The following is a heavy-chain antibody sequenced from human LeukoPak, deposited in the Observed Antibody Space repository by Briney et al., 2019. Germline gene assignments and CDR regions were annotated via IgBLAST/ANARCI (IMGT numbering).Heavy chain of an antibody. J-gene: IGHJ4*02. CDR2: IYYSGNT. D-gene: IGHD1-26*01. Sequence: ETLSLTCTVSGGAISTYYWSWIRQPPGKGLEWIGYIYYSGNTNYNPSLKSRLTISIDTSKNQFSLRLSSVTAADTAVYYCARVGSGNFDYWGQGTLVTVSS. CDR3: ARVGSGNFDY. V-gene: IGHV4-59*01. CDR1: GGAISTYY.